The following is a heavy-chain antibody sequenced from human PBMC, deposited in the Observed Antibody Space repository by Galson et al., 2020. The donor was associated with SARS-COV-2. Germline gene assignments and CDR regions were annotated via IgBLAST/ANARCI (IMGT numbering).Heavy chain of an antibody. CDR2: INPNSGGT. V-gene: IGHV1-2*02. J-gene: IGHJ4*02. D-gene: IGHD4-17*01. Sequence: GESLKISCKASGYTFTGYYMHWVRQAPGQGLEWMGWINPNSGGTNYAQKFQGRVTMTRDTSISTAYMELSRLRSDDTAVYYCARLADYVPNDYWGQGTLVTVSS. CDR1: GYTFTGYY. CDR3: ARLADYVPNDY.